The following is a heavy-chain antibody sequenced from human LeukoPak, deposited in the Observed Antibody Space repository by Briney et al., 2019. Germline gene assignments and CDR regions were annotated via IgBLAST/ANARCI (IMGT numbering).Heavy chain of an antibody. V-gene: IGHV3-23*01. D-gene: IGHD1-26*01. CDR3: AKDPDIVGATTPDY. CDR1: GFTFSSYA. J-gene: IGHJ4*02. CDR2: ISGSGGST. Sequence: GGTLRLSCAASGFTFSSYAMSWVRQAPGKGLEWVSAISGSGGSTYYADSVKGRFTISRDNSKNTLYLQMNSLRAEDTAVYYCAKDPDIVGATTPDYWGQGTLVTVSS.